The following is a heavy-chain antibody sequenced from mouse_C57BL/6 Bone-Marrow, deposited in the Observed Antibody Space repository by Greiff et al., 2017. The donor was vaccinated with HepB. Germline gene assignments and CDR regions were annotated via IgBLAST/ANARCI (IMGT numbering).Heavy chain of an antibody. CDR3: ARRGAGY. CDR2: ISSGGSYT. V-gene: IGHV5-6*01. Sequence: EVQLVESGGDLVKPGGSLKLSCAASGFTFSSYGMSWVRQTPDKRLEWVATISSGGSYTYYPDSVKGRFTISRDNAKNTLYLQMSSLKSEDTAMYYCARRGAGYWGQGTTLTVSS. J-gene: IGHJ2*01. CDR1: GFTFSSYG.